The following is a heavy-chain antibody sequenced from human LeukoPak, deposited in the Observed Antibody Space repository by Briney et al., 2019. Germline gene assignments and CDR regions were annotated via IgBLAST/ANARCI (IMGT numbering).Heavy chain of an antibody. CDR1: GFTFSNYS. Sequence: GGSLRPSCAASGFTFSNYSMNWVRQAPGKGLEWVSSISSSSSYIYYADSVKGRFTLSSDSSRNTVYFQLNNLRVEDTAIYYCAKASWVSSTDAVRWGQGTLVTVSS. CDR3: AKASWVSSTDAVR. CDR2: ISSSSSYI. D-gene: IGHD3-16*01. V-gene: IGHV3-21*04. J-gene: IGHJ4*02.